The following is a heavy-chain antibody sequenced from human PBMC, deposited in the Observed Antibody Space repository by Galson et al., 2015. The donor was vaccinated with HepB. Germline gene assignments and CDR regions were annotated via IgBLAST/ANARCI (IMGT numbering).Heavy chain of an antibody. Sequence: ETLSLTCTVSGVSVSSDIYNWSWIPQLPGKGLDWIGYIHYNESTNYKPSLQSRVTIAVDTSKNHFPLKLKSVIAAATAVYFSARDRQTHSYGVDVWGQGTTVSVSS. D-gene: IGHD1-26*01. V-gene: IGHV4-61*03. CDR3: ARDRQTHSYGVDV. J-gene: IGHJ6*02. CDR2: IHYNEST. CDR1: GVSVSSDIYN.